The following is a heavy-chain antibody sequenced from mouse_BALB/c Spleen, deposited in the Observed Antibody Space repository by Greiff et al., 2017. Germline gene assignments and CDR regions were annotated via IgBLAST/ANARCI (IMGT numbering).Heavy chain of an antibody. Sequence: VQLQQSGAELVKPGASVKLSCKAPGYTFTSYYMYWVKQRPGQGLEWIGEINPSNGGTNFNEKFKSKATLTVDKSSSTAYMQLSSLTSEDSAVYYCTRGRYGYDWYFDVWGAGTTVTVSS. J-gene: IGHJ1*01. D-gene: IGHD2-2*01. CDR2: INPSNGGT. CDR1: GYTFTSYY. CDR3: TRGRYGYDWYFDV. V-gene: IGHV1S81*02.